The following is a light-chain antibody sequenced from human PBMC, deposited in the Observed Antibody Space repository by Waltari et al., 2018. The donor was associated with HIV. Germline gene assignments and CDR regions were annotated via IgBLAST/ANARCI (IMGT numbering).Light chain of an antibody. Sequence: QSALTQPTSVSGSPGQSITIPCVGTIGALGRYNLVSWYQVCPDMAPRLIIFETSERPSGISHRYSGSKSGTAASLTISGLQIEDEGDYFCCSYAGRFSYVFGSGTTVTV. CDR1: IGALGRYNL. J-gene: IGLJ1*01. CDR2: ETS. V-gene: IGLV2-23*01. CDR3: CSYAGRFSYV.